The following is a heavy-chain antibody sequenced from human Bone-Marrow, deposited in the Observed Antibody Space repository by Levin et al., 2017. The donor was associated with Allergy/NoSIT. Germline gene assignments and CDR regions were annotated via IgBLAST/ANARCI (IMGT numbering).Heavy chain of an antibody. D-gene: IGHD3-10*01. CDR1: GYSFTSYG. CDR3: AREGFTMGDHGFDK. V-gene: IGHV1-18*01. CDR2: INAYNGNI. J-gene: IGHJ4*02. Sequence: RASVKVSCKTSGYSFTSYGISWVRQAPGQGLEWMGWINAYNGNIKFAQKVQGRMTMTTDTSTSTAYMELRSLRSDDTAVYYCAREGFTMGDHGFDKWGQGTLVTVSS.